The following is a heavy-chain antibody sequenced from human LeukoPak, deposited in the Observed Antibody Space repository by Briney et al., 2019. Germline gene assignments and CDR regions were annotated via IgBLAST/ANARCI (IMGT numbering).Heavy chain of an antibody. CDR3: ARDPMNYGANWFDP. Sequence: GRSLRLSCAASGFTFSVYGMHWVRQAPGKGLEWVAVISYDGSNKDYADSVKGRFTISRDNSKNTLYLQMNSLRAEDTAVYYCARDPMNYGANWFDPWGQGTLVTVSS. V-gene: IGHV3-30*03. J-gene: IGHJ5*02. CDR2: ISYDGSNK. D-gene: IGHD1-7*01. CDR1: GFTFSVYG.